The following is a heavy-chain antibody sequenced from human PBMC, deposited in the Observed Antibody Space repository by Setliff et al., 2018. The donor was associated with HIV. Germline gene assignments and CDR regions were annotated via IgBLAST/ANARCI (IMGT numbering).Heavy chain of an antibody. CDR3: ARVALAGMSARPFYFDY. D-gene: IGHD6-6*01. CDR2: IYYSGSA. CDR1: GGSVSGYY. V-gene: IGHV4-59*06. J-gene: IGHJ4*02. Sequence: PSETLSLTCTVSGGSVSGYYWTWIRQPPGKGLEWIGHIYYSGSASYNPSLKRRLTISLDTSKNQFSLNLRSVTAADTAIYYCARVALAGMSARPFYFDYWGQGALVTVSS.